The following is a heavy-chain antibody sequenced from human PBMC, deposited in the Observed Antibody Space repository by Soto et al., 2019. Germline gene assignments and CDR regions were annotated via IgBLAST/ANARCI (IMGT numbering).Heavy chain of an antibody. J-gene: IGHJ4*02. CDR2: IYYRGNT. Sequence: QLQLQESGPGLVKPSETLSLTCSVSGDSINSDNYYWGWIRQPPGKGLEWIGSIYYRGNTYYNPSHKTRHTISLDKSKSQFSLKPNSVTAADSAVYFCARREGLATISYYFDYWGQGTLVTVSS. V-gene: IGHV4-39*01. CDR1: GDSINSDNYY. CDR3: ARREGLATISYYFDY. D-gene: IGHD3-9*01.